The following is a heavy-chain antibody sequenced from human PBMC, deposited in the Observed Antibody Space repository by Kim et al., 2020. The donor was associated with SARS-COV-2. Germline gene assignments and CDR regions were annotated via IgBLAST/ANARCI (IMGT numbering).Heavy chain of an antibody. CDR3: ARAITMVRGVISFDY. Sequence: SVKVSCKAAGGTFSSYAISWVRQAPGQGLEWMGGIIPIFGTANYAQKFQGRVTITADESTSTAYMELSSLRSEDTAVYYCARAITMVRGVISFDYWGQGTLVTVSS. CDR1: GGTFSSYA. D-gene: IGHD3-10*01. CDR2: IIPIFGTA. V-gene: IGHV1-69*13. J-gene: IGHJ4*02.